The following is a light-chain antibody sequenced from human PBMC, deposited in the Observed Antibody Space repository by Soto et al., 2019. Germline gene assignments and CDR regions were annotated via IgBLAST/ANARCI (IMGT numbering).Light chain of an antibody. Sequence: EIVLTQSPDTLSLSPGDRAALCCRASQTVRNNYVAWYQKKPGQAPKLLIYGASSRATDIPGRFSGSGSGTDFALTISRLEPDDFAVYYCQHYGGPVGYTFGQGTKLEIK. V-gene: IGKV3-20*01. CDR2: GAS. J-gene: IGKJ2*01. CDR1: QTVRNNY. CDR3: QHYGGPVGYT.